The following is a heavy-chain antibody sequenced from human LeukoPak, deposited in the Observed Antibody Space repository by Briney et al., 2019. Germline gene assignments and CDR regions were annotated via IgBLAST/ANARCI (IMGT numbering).Heavy chain of an antibody. Sequence: GGSLRLSCAASGFTFSSYAMSWVRQAPGKGLEWVSAISGSGGSTYYADSVKGRFTISRGNSKNTLYLQMNSLRAEHTAVYYCAKRRQLARGDWFDPWGQGTLVTVSS. CDR1: GFTFSSYA. CDR2: ISGSGGST. CDR3: AKRRQLARGDWFDP. D-gene: IGHD6-6*01. V-gene: IGHV3-23*01. J-gene: IGHJ5*02.